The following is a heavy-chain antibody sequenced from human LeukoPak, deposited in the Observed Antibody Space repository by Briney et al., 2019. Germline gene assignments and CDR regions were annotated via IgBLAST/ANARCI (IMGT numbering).Heavy chain of an antibody. V-gene: IGHV4-4*07. CDR3: ARDPQDAYYDSSGYRNYYYYGMDV. Sequence: SETLSLTCTVSGGSISSYYWSWIRQPAGKGLEWIGRIYTSGSTNYNPSLKSRVTMSVDTSKNQFSLKLSSVTAADTAVYYCARDPQDAYYDSSGYRNYYYYGMDVWGQGTTVTVSS. J-gene: IGHJ6*02. CDR1: GGSISSYY. CDR2: IYTSGST. D-gene: IGHD3-22*01.